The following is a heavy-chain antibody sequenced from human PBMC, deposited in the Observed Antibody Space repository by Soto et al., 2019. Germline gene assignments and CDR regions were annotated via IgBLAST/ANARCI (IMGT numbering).Heavy chain of an antibody. CDR3: ARFVVHATRHADFDF. D-gene: IGHD2-8*02. V-gene: IGHV4-39*01. J-gene: IGHJ4*02. CDR2: IYYLGNT. Sequence: SETLSLTCTVSGDSITNNNFYWGWVRQPPGKGLDWIGNIYYLGNTFYNPSLRSRVTISADTSKNQFSLNLSSVTAADTAVYYCARFVVHATRHADFDFWGQGTLVTVSS. CDR1: GDSITNNNFY.